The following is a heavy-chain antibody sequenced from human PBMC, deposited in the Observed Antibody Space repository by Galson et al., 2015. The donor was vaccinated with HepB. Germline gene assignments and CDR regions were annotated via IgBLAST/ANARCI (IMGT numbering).Heavy chain of an antibody. J-gene: IGHJ5*02. V-gene: IGHV3-30*18. CDR2: ISYDGSNK. CDR3: AKSIPSGSGSYFFDP. CDR1: GFTFSSYG. Sequence: SLRLSCAASGFTFSSYGMHWVRQAPGKGLEWVAVISYDGSNKYYADSVKGRFTISRDNSKNTLYLQMNSLRAEDTAVYYCAKSIPSGSGSYFFDPWGQGTLVTVSS. D-gene: IGHD3-10*01.